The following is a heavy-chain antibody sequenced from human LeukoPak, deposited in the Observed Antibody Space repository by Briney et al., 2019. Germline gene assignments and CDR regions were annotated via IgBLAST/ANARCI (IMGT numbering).Heavy chain of an antibody. D-gene: IGHD4-11*01. CDR1: GYSISSGYY. CDR2: INHSGST. CDR3: ARSDYSNYVWYFDL. Sequence: SETLSLTCTVSGYSISSGYYWGWIRQPPGKGLEWIGEINHSGSTNYNPSLKSRVTISVDTSKNQFSLKLSSVTAADTAVYYCARSDYSNYVWYFDLWGRGTLVTVSS. V-gene: IGHV4-38-2*02. J-gene: IGHJ2*01.